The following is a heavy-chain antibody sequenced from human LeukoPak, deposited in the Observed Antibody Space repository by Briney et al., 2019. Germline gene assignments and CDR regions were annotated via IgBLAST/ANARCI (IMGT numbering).Heavy chain of an antibody. J-gene: IGHJ5*02. D-gene: IGHD2-21*02. V-gene: IGHV4-4*02. CDR2: IYYSGST. Sequence: PSETLSLTCAVSGGSISSSNWWSWVRQPPGKGLEWIGYIYYSGSTNYNPSLKSRVTISVDTSKNQFSLKLNSVTAADTAVYYCARAPYCGGDCYSRFDPWGQGILVTVSS. CDR1: GGSISSSNW. CDR3: ARAPYCGGDCYSRFDP.